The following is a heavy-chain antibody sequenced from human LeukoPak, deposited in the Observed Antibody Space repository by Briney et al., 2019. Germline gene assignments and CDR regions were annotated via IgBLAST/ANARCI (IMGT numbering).Heavy chain of an antibody. D-gene: IGHD5-12*01. CDR1: GFTFKSYT. CDR2: ISSSSNYI. Sequence: GGSLRLSCAASGFTFKSYTMNWVRQAPGKGLEWVSSISSSSNYIYYADSVKGRLTISRDDAKNSLYLQMNSLRAEDTAVYYCAKSLYSGYDWEYFDYWGQGTLDTVSS. V-gene: IGHV3-21*01. CDR3: AKSLYSGYDWEYFDY. J-gene: IGHJ4*02.